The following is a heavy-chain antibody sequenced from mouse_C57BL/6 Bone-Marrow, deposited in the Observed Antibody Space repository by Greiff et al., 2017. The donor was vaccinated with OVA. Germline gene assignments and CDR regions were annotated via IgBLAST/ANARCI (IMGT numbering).Heavy chain of an antibody. V-gene: IGHV5-16*01. J-gene: IGHJ4*01. CDR3: ARVGYGSSYYAMDY. CDR2: INYDGSST. D-gene: IGHD1-1*01. Sequence: EVMLVESEGGLVQPGSSMKLSCTASGFTFSDYYMAWVRQVPEKGLEWVANINYDGSSTYYLDSLKSRFIISRDNAKNILYLQMSSLKSEDTATYYCARVGYGSSYYAMDYWGQGTSVTVSS. CDR1: GFTFSDYY.